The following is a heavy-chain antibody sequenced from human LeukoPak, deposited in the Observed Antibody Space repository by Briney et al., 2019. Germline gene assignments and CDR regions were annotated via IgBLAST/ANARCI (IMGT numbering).Heavy chain of an antibody. CDR2: INQDGSEK. CDR3: ARDERPVGY. J-gene: IGHJ4*02. V-gene: IGHV3-7*01. Sequence: GGSLRLSCAASGFTFSSYWMSWVRQAPGKGLEWLANINQDGSEKYYVDSAKGRFTISRDNAKNSVYLQMNSLRVEDTAVYYCARDERPVGYWGQGTLVTVSS. D-gene: IGHD1-1*01. CDR1: GFTFSSYW.